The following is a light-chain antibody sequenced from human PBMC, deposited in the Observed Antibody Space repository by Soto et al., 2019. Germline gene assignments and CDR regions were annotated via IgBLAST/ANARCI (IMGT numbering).Light chain of an antibody. J-gene: IGLJ3*02. V-gene: IGLV6-57*01. CDR1: SGSIASNY. Sequence: NFMLTQPHSVSESPGKTVIISCTRSSGSIASNYVQWYQQRPGSSPTTVIYEDNPRPSGVPDRFSGSIDSSSNSASLTISGLETEDEADYFCQSYDATNQVFGGGTKVTVL. CDR3: QSYDATNQV. CDR2: EDN.